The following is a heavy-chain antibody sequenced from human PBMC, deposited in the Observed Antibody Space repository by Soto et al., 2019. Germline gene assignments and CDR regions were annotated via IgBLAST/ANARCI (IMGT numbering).Heavy chain of an antibody. CDR1: GGTFNSYA. V-gene: IGHV1-69*12. CDR3: ARSRPGDSSGWFWLFDY. D-gene: IGHD6-19*01. CDR2: IIPIFDTK. Sequence: QVQRVQSGAEVKKLGSSVKVSCKASGGTFNSYAVSWVRQAPGQGLEWMGGIIPIFDTKYYAQKFQDRVTITADDSTSTAYMELSSLRSDDTAVYYCARSRPGDSSGWFWLFDYWGQGTLVTVSS. J-gene: IGHJ4*02.